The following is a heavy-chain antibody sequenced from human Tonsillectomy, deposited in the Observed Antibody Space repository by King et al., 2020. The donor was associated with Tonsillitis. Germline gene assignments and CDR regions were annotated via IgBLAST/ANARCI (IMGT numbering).Heavy chain of an antibody. V-gene: IGHV5-10-1*01. D-gene: IGHD4-17*01. J-gene: IGHJ6*02. Sequence: MQLVQSGAEVXKPGESLRISCKGSGYSFXSYWISWVRXXPGXGXXXMXXXXXXXXXXXXXXXFXXXVTISXDXXXSTAYLQWSXXXASDXAMYXCARRXGXXXTTEVPYYYGMDVWGQGTTVTVSS. CDR3: ARRXGXXXTTEVPYYYGMDV. CDR2: XXXXXXXX. CDR1: GYSFXSYW.